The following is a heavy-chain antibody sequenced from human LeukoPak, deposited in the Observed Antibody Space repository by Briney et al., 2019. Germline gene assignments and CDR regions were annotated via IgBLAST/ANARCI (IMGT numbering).Heavy chain of an antibody. CDR3: AKDLDYGGSGEYYFDY. Sequence: GGSLRLSCAASGFTFSSYGMHWVRQAPGKGLEWVAVIWYDGSNKYYADSVKGRFTISRDNSKNTLYLQMNSLRAEDTAVYYCAKDLDYGGSGEYYFDYWGQGTLVTVSS. D-gene: IGHD4-23*01. CDR2: IWYDGSNK. J-gene: IGHJ4*02. CDR1: GFTFSSYG. V-gene: IGHV3-33*06.